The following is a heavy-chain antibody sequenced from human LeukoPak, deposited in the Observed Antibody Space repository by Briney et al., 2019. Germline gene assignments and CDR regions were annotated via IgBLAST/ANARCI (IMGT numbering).Heavy chain of an antibody. CDR1: GYTFTSYG. CDR2: ISAYNGNT. J-gene: IGHJ3*02. D-gene: IGHD2-2*02. V-gene: IGHV1-18*01. CDR3: AREHCSSTSCYTEGAFDI. Sequence: ASVKVSCKASGYTFTSYGISWVRQAPGQGLEWMGWISAYNGNTNYAQKLQGRVTMTTDTSTSTAYMELRSLRSDDTAVYYCAREHCSSTSCYTEGAFDIWGQGTMVTVSS.